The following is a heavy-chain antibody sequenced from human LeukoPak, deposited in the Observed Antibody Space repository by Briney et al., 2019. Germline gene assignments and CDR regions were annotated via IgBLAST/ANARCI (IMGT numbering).Heavy chain of an antibody. V-gene: IGHV4-59*01. J-gene: IGHJ4*02. CDR1: GGSISNYY. CDR3: ARVGDWNDLVY. CDR2: IYYTGST. D-gene: IGHD1-1*01. Sequence: SVTLSLTCTVSGGSISNYYWSWLRQPPGKGLEWIGYIYYTGSTNYNPSLKSRAAISVDTSKNQFSLKLSSVTAADTAVYYCARVGDWNDLVYWGQGSLVTVSS.